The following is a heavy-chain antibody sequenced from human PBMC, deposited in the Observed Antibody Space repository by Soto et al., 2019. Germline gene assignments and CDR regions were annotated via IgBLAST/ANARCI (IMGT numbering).Heavy chain of an antibody. D-gene: IGHD2-21*02. Sequence: EASVKVSCKTSGYIFTSYYIHWVRQAPGQGLEWMGTVNPSGGHTTYAQHSLGRVTMTRDTATSTLYMELTSLTSEDTAVYYCARGGHVVVVTAALDYWGQGTLVTVSS. CDR1: GYIFTSYY. CDR2: VNPSGGHT. V-gene: IGHV1-46*01. CDR3: ARGGHVVVVTAALDY. J-gene: IGHJ4*02.